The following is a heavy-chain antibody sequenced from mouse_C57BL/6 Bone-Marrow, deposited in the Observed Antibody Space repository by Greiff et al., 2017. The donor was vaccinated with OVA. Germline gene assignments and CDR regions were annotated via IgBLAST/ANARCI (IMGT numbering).Heavy chain of an antibody. Sequence: VQLQQPGAELVRPGTSVKLSCKASGYTFTSYWMHWVKQRPGQGLEWIGVIDPSDSYTNYNQKFKGKATLTVDTSSSTAYMQLSSLTSEDSAVYYCARTPHYYGSSLYYFDYWGQGTTLTVSS. D-gene: IGHD1-1*01. CDR3: ARTPHYYGSSLYYFDY. J-gene: IGHJ2*01. CDR1: GYTFTSYW. V-gene: IGHV1-59*01. CDR2: IDPSDSYT.